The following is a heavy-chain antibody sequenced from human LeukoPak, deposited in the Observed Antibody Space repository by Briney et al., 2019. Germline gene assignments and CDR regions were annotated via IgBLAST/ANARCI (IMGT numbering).Heavy chain of an antibody. Sequence: GGSLRLSXAASGFTFSSYEMNWVSQAPGKGLEWVSYISSSGSTIYYADSVKGRFTISRDNAKKSLYLQMNSLRAEDTAVYYCARVLGDYVWGSAPFDYWGQGTLVTVSS. D-gene: IGHD3-16*01. CDR3: ARVLGDYVWGSAPFDY. V-gene: IGHV3-48*03. J-gene: IGHJ4*02. CDR1: GFTFSSYE. CDR2: ISSSGSTI.